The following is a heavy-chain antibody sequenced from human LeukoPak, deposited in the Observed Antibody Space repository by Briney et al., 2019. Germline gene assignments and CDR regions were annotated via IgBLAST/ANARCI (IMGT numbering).Heavy chain of an antibody. CDR1: GFTFSSYA. J-gene: IGHJ4*02. CDR2: ISGSGGST. CDR3: ARDVYYYDSSDVSFDY. Sequence: GGSLRLSCAASGFTFSSYAMSWVRQAPGKGLEWVSAISGSGGSTYYADSVKGRFTISRGNSKNTLYLQMNSLRAEDTAVYYCARDVYYYDSSDVSFDYWGQGTLVTVSS. D-gene: IGHD3-22*01. V-gene: IGHV3-23*01.